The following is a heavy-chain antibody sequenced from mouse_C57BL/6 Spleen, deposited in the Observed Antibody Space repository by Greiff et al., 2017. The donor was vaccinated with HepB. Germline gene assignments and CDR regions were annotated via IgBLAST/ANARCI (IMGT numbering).Heavy chain of an antibody. CDR3: ARGQLRDY. CDR1: GYAFSSSW. V-gene: IGHV1-82*01. CDR2: IYPGDGDT. Sequence: QVQLKESGPELVKPGASVKISCKASGYAFSSSWMNWVKQRPGKGLEWIGRIYPGDGDTNYNGKFKGKATLTADKSSSTAYMQLSSLTSEDSAVYFCARGQLRDYWGQGTTLTVSS. J-gene: IGHJ2*01. D-gene: IGHD3-2*02.